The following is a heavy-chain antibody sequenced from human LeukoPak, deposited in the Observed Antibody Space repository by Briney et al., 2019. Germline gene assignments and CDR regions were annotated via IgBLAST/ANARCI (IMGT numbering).Heavy chain of an antibody. J-gene: IGHJ4*02. CDR2: ISSSSNII. D-gene: IGHD3-10*01. Sequence: PGGSLRLSCAAPGFTFSSYNMNWVRQPPGKGLQWVSYISSSSNIIYYAGSVKGRFTISRDNAKNSLFLQMNSLRAEDTAVYYCARDFAREFTIDYWGQGALVTVSS. CDR3: ARDFAREFTIDY. CDR1: GFTFSSYN. V-gene: IGHV3-48*01.